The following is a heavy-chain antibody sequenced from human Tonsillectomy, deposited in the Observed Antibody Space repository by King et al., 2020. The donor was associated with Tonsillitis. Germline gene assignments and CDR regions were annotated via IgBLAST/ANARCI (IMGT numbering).Heavy chain of an antibody. CDR1: GASMSSGGYP. CDR2: IYYSGSI. Sequence: QLQESGPGLVKPSQTLSLTCAVSGASMSSGGYPWSWIRQPPGKGLEWIGYIYYSGSIYYNPSLKSRVTISVDTSKNQFSLKLSSVTAADTAMYYCARLGDCAGDCLRQWGQGTLVTVSS. V-gene: IGHV4-30-4*07. D-gene: IGHD2-21*02. J-gene: IGHJ4*02. CDR3: ARLGDCAGDCLRQ.